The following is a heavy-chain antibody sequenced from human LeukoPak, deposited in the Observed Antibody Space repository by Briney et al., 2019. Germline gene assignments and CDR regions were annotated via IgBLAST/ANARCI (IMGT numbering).Heavy chain of an antibody. CDR3: AKVVGSGSYRHSDY. D-gene: IGHD3-10*01. J-gene: IGHJ4*02. V-gene: IGHV3-23*01. CDR2: ISGSADTT. Sequence: GGSLSLSCAASGFTFSHYAMTWVRQVPGKGLEWVSLISGSADTTYYAESVKGRFTISRDNANSTLYLHMNSLTADDTAVYFCAKVVGSGSYRHSDYWGQGTLVTVSS. CDR1: GFTFSHYA.